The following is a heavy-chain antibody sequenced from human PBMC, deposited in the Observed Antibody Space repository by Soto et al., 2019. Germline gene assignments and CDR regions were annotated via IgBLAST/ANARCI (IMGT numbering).Heavy chain of an antibody. CDR3: ASSRSRPDDAFDI. V-gene: IGHV3-11*05. D-gene: IGHD1-26*01. CDR1: GFTFSDYY. Sequence: QVQLVESGGGLVKPGGSLRLSCAASGFTFSDYYMSWIRQAPGKGLEWVSYISSSSSYTNYADSVKGRFTISRDNAKNSLYLQMNSSRAEDTAVYYGASSRSRPDDAFDIWGQGTMVTVSS. CDR2: ISSSSSYT. J-gene: IGHJ3*02.